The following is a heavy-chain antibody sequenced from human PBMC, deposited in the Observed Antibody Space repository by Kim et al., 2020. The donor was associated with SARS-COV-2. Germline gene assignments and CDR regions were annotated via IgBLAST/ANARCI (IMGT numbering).Heavy chain of an antibody. CDR2: TYYRSKWYN. CDR1: GDSVSSNSAA. CDR3: SRGWFGELPYYYYYGMDV. Sequence: SQTLSLTCAISGDSVSSNSAAWNWIRQSPSRGLEWLGRTYYRSKWYNDYAVSVKSRITINPDTSKNQFSLQLNSVTPEDTAVYYCSRGWFGELPYYYYYGMDVWGQGTTVTVSS. J-gene: IGHJ6*02. D-gene: IGHD3-10*01. V-gene: IGHV6-1*01.